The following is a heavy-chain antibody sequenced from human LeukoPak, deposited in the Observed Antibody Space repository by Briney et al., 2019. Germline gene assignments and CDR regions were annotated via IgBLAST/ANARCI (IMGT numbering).Heavy chain of an antibody. V-gene: IGHV4-59*01. CDR2: IYYSGST. CDR1: GGSISTYY. Sequence: PSETLSLTCTVSGGSISTYYWSWVRQPPGKGLEWIGYIYYSGSTNYNPSLKSRVTISVDTSKNQFSLKLSSVTAADTALYYCARAKITAADIDRPFDPWGQGTLATVSS. CDR3: ARAKITAADIDRPFDP. D-gene: IGHD6-13*01. J-gene: IGHJ5*02.